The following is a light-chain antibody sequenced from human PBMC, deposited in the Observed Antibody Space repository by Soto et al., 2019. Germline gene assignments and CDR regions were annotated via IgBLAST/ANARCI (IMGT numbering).Light chain of an antibody. CDR2: ETS. CDR3: FSFTSTNTHV. CDR1: SSDFGIYKF. Sequence: QSALTQPASVSGSPGQSVTISCTGTSSDFGIYKFVSWYQHHPGKVPKVIIYETSKRPSGVSDRFSGSKSGNTASLTISGLQAEDEADYYCFSFTSTNTHVFGSGTKLTVL. J-gene: IGLJ1*01. V-gene: IGLV2-23*01.